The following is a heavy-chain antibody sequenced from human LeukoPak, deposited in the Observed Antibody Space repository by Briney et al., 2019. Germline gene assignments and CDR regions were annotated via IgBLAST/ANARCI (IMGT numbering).Heavy chain of an antibody. J-gene: IGHJ6*04. CDR3: VRDHIVVVPAAMENYYYYGMDV. Sequence: ASVKVSCTASGYTFTSYYMHWVRQAPGQGLEWMGIINPSGGSTSYAQKFQGRVTMTRDTSTSTVYMELSSLRSEDTAVYYCVRDHIVVVPAAMENYYYYGMDVWGKGTTVTVSS. CDR1: GYTFTSYY. CDR2: INPSGGST. V-gene: IGHV1-46*01. D-gene: IGHD2-2*01.